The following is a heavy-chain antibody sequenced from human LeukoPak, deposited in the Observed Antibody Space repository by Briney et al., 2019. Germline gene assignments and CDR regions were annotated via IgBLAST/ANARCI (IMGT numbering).Heavy chain of an antibody. CDR2: IKPNSGGT. CDR3: AREVVGADDY. D-gene: IGHD1-26*01. CDR1: GGTFSSYA. Sequence: GASVKVSCKASGGTFSSYAISWVRQAPGQGLEWMGRIKPNSGGTNYGQKFQGRVTMTRDTSISTAYMELSRLRSDDTAVYYCAREVVGADDYWGQGTLVTVSS. V-gene: IGHV1-2*06. J-gene: IGHJ4*02.